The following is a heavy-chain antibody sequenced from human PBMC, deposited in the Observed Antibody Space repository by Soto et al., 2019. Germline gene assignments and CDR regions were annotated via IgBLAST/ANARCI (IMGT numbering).Heavy chain of an antibody. D-gene: IGHD2-15*01. Sequence: ASLKVSCKGSGYTFVIHGITWVRQAPGQGLEWMGWINTYNGNTDYAQKVQGRVTMTADTSTSTAYMELRGLRSDDTAVYYCGIQGGVANYAMDVWGQGTTVTVSS. V-gene: IGHV1-18*01. CDR3: GIQGGVANYAMDV. CDR1: GYTFVIHG. J-gene: IGHJ6*02. CDR2: INTYNGNT.